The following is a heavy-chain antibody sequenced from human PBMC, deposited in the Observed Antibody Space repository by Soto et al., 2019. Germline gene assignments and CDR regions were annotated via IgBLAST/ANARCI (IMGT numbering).Heavy chain of an antibody. V-gene: IGHV3-15*01. CDR1: GLTFRNAW. J-gene: IGHJ4*02. CDR3: TTRLYYSDSSGHPRNFDS. Sequence: EVQLVESGGGLVKPGGSLTLSCTASGLTFRNAWMSCVRQPPGKGLEWVGRIKREADGGTADYAAAVKGRVSISSDDSKNTQFLQMSSLKTEDTAVDFCTTRLYYSDSSGHPRNFDSVGQGTLVAVSS. D-gene: IGHD3-22*01. CDR2: IKREADGGTA.